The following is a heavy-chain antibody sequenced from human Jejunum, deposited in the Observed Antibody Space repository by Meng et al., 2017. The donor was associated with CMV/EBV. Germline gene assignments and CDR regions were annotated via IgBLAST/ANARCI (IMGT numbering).Heavy chain of an antibody. CDR2: FNPNGDVT. CDR3: AREMPMTCYFDQ. Sequence: QVQMVQSWAEVKKPGASVKVSCKASGYTFTNYYMHWVRQAPGQGLQWMGLFNPNGDVTTYSPRFQGRITLTGDTSTSTLYMELSSLTSDDTAVYYCAREMPMTCYFDQWGQGTLVTVFS. V-gene: IGHV1-46*01. CDR1: GYTFTNYY. J-gene: IGHJ4*03. D-gene: IGHD3-22*01.